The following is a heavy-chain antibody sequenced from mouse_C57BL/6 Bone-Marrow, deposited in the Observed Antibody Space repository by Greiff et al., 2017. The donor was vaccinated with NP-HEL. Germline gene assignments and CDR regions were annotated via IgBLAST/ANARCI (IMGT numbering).Heavy chain of an antibody. J-gene: IGHJ4*01. CDR2: ISNLAYSI. CDR3: AKWLRPYAMDY. D-gene: IGHD2-2*01. V-gene: IGHV5-15*01. CDR1: GFTFSDYG. Sequence: EVQRVESGGGLVQPGGSLKLSCAASGFTFSDYGMAWVRQAPRKGPEWVAFISNLAYSIYYADTVTGRFTISRENAKNTLYLEMSSLRSEDTAMYYCAKWLRPYAMDYWGQGTSVTVSS.